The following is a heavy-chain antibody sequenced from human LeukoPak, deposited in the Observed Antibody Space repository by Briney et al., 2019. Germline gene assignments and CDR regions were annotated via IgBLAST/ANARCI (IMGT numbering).Heavy chain of an antibody. CDR1: GYTFTGYY. D-gene: IGHD2-2*01. CDR2: INPNSGGT. V-gene: IGHV1-2*02. Sequence: ASVKVSCKASGYTFTGYYMHWVRQAPGQGLEWMGWINPNSGGTNYAQKFQGRVTMTRDTSISTAYMELSRLRSDDTAVYYCAVTYCSSTSCSNYYFDYWGQGTPVTVSS. CDR3: AVTYCSSTSCSNYYFDY. J-gene: IGHJ4*02.